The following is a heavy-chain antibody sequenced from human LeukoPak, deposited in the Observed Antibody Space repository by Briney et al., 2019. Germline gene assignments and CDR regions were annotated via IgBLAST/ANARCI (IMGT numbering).Heavy chain of an antibody. D-gene: IGHD6-13*01. CDR3: ASSPSYSSSWYALDS. V-gene: IGHV3-13*01. CDR1: GFSFSSYD. J-gene: IGHJ4*02. Sequence: GGSLRLSCAASGFSFSSYDMHWVRQATGKGLEWVSAIGASGDTYYSHSVRGRFTISRENAKNSLSLQMNSLTAGDTAVYFCASSPSYSSSWYALDSWGQGTLVTVSS. CDR2: IGASGDT.